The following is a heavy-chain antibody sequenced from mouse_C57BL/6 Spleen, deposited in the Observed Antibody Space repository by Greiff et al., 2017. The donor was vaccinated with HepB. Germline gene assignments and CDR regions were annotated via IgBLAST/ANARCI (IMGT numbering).Heavy chain of an antibody. D-gene: IGHD1-1*01. CDR3: AREGFTTVVATRYFDV. Sequence: VQLQQPGAELVRPGSSVKLSCKASGYTFTSYWMDWVKQRPGQGLEWIGNIYPSDSETHYNQKFKDKATLTVDKSSSTAYMQLSSLTSEDSAVYYCAREGFTTVVATRYFDVWGTGTTVTVSS. V-gene: IGHV1-61*01. J-gene: IGHJ1*03. CDR2: IYPSDSET. CDR1: GYTFTSYW.